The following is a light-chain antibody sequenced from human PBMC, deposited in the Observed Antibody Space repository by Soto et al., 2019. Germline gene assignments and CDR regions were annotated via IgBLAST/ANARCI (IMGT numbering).Light chain of an antibody. CDR3: SSYTSSTTLV. CDR2: AST. V-gene: IGLV1-40*01. Sequence: QSVLTQPPSVSGAPGQRVTISCSGNSSNIGAGFDVHWYQQLPGAAPKLLIYASTNRPSGVPDRFSGSKSDTSASLAITGLQAEDEGDYHCSSYTSSTTLVFGGGTKVTVL. J-gene: IGLJ2*01. CDR1: SSNIGAGFD.